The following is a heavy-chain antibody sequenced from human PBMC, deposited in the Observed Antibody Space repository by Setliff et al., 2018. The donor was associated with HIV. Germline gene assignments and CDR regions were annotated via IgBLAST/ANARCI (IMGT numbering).Heavy chain of an antibody. CDR2: ISSSGNT. D-gene: IGHD3-9*01. Sequence: PSETLSLTCTVSGGSTSSTSYYWGWIRQPPGTGLEWIGSISSSGNTYYNPSLKSRVTTSVDTPKNQFSLKLNSVTAADTAVYYCAETIGRYFDIFDNWGQGTLVTVSS. V-gene: IGHV4-39*01. J-gene: IGHJ4*02. CDR3: AETIGRYFDIFDN. CDR1: GGSTSSTSYY.